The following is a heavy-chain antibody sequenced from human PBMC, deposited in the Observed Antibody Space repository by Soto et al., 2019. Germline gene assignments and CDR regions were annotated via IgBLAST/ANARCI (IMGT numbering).Heavy chain of an antibody. D-gene: IGHD6-13*01. CDR1: GGSISSYY. Sequence: PSETLSLTCTVSGGSISSYYWSWIRQPPGKGLEWIGYIYYSGSTNYNPSLKSRVTISVDTSKNQFSLKLSSVTAADTAVYYCARAYSSSWYDYWGQGTLVTVSS. V-gene: IGHV4-59*01. CDR3: ARAYSSSWYDY. CDR2: IYYSGST. J-gene: IGHJ4*02.